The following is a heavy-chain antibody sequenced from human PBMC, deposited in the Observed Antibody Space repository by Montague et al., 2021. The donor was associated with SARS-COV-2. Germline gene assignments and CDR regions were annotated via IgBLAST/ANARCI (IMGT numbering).Heavy chain of an antibody. D-gene: IGHD2-2*01. J-gene: IGHJ6*02. CDR3: AKVADTSRTYYCNGLDG. CDR2: ISGSGRDI. CDR1: GYTFYSYA. Sequence: SLRLSCAGSGYTFYSYAMNWVRQAPGKGLEWVSLISGSGRDINYTDSVKGRFTISRDNSKNTLFLQMNSLRAEDTAVYYCAKVADTSRTYYCNGLDGWGQGATVTVSS. V-gene: IGHV3-23*01.